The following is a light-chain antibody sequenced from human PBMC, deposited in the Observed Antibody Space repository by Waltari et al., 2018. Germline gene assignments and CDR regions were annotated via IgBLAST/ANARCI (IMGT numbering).Light chain of an antibody. CDR2: DAS. V-gene: IGKV1D-13*01. CDR1: QGIDGA. J-gene: IGKJ4*01. CDR3: QHYYNSPLA. Sequence: AIKLTQSPSSLSASVGDTVTITCRACQGIDGALAWYQHKPGKTPHLLIHDASTLEPGVPIRFSGSGSGTDFALTIRSLQPEDFGTYYCQHYYNSPLAFGGGTRVE.